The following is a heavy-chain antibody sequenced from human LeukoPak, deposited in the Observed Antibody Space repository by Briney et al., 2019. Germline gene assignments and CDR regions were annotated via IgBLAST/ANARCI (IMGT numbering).Heavy chain of an antibody. Sequence: SETLSLTCAVYGGSFSGYSWGWIRQPPGKGLEWIGEINHSGSTNYNPSLKSRVTISVDTSKNQFSLKLSSVTAADTAVYYCARRPGYSSGWYTNWFDPWGQGTLVTVSS. J-gene: IGHJ5*02. CDR1: GGSFSGYS. V-gene: IGHV4-34*01. D-gene: IGHD6-19*01. CDR2: INHSGST. CDR3: ARRPGYSSGWYTNWFDP.